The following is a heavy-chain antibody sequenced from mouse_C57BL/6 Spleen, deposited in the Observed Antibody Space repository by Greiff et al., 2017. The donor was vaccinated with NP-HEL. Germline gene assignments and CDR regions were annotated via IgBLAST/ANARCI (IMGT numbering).Heavy chain of an antibody. V-gene: IGHV14-4*01. CDR2: IDPENGDT. J-gene: IGHJ4*01. D-gene: IGHD1-1*01. CDR1: GFNIKDDY. Sequence: EVQLQQSGAELVRPGASVKLSCTASGFNIKDDYMHWVKQRPEQGLEWIGWIDPENGDTEYASKFQGKATITADTSSNTAYLQLSSLTSEDTAVYYCTGYYYGSSQGYYAMDYWGQRTSVTVSS. CDR3: TGYYYGSSQGYYAMDY.